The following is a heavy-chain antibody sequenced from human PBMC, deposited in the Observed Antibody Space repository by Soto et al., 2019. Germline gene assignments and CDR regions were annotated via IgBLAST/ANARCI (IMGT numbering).Heavy chain of an antibody. CDR1: GFTFSSYA. CDR2: ISGSGGST. CDR3: AKSRESGYYLAPYYYYYGMDV. Sequence: QTGGSLRLSCAASGFTFSSYAMSWVRQAPGKGLEWVSAISGSGGSTYYADSVKGRFTISRDNSKNTLYLQMNSLRAEDTAVYYCAKSRESGYYLAPYYYYYGMDVWGQGTTVTVSS. J-gene: IGHJ6*02. D-gene: IGHD3-3*01. V-gene: IGHV3-23*01.